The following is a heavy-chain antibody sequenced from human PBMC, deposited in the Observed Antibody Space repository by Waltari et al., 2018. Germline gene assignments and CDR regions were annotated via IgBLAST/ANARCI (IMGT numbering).Heavy chain of an antibody. V-gene: IGHV1-2*02. D-gene: IGHD2-8*01. CDR3: ATLCTITCEPGFQR. J-gene: IGHJ1*01. CDR1: GYTFTGHY. Sequence: QVQLVQSGAEVTKPGASVKVSCKASGYTFTGHYLHWVRQAPGQGLEWMGWINPNSGDTKYAQEFQGRVTMTRDTSISTAYMELSRLRSDDTAVYYCATLCTITCEPGFQRWGQGTLVTVSS. CDR2: INPNSGDT.